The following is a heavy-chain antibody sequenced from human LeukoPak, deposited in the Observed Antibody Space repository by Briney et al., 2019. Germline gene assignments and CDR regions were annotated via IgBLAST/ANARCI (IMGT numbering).Heavy chain of an antibody. J-gene: IGHJ5*02. CDR2: IIPIFGTA. CDR1: GGTFSSYA. D-gene: IGHD3-16*01. V-gene: IGHV1-69*05. Sequence: SVKVSCKASGGTFSSYAISWVRQAPGQGLEWMGGIIPIFGTANYAQKFQGRVTITTDESTSTAYMELSSLRSEDTAVYYCATCPRPLRSNWFDPWGQGTLVTVSS. CDR3: ATCPRPLRSNWFDP.